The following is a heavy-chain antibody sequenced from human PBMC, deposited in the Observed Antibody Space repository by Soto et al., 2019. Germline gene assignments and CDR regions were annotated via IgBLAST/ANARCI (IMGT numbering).Heavy chain of an antibody. CDR2: IYYSGST. V-gene: IGHV4-31*03. J-gene: IGHJ4*02. CDR3: PRLAGSGSYYEPLDK. Sequence: SDTLSLTCTVSGGSISSGGYYWSWIRQHPGKGVEWIGYIYYSGSTYYNPSLKSRVTISVDTSKNQFSLKLSSVTAADTAVYYFPRLAGSGSYYEPLDKGGRGSLVTVSS. CDR1: GGSISSGGYY. D-gene: IGHD3-10*01.